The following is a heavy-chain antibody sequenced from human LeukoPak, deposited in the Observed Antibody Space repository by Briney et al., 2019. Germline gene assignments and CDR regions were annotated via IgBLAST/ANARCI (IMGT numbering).Heavy chain of an antibody. CDR1: VGSITSNHY. J-gene: IGHJ4*02. CDR3: XXXXDXYNGIDY. Sequence: SSETLSLTCTVSVGSITSNHYWGWIRQPPGKGLEWIGSIYHSGSTYYNPSLKSRVTISVDTSKNQFSLKLSSVTAADTAVYYXXXXXDXYNGIDYWGQGTLVTXSS. D-gene: IGHD5-24*01. CDR2: IYHSGST. V-gene: IGHV4-38-2*02.